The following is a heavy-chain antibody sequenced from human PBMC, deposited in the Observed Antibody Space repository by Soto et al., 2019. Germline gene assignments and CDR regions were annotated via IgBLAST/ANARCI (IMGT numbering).Heavy chain of an antibody. CDR3: ARGYGSGSYYNGSMDV. V-gene: IGHV4-34*01. Sequence: SETLSLTCAVYGGSFSGYYWSWIRQPPGKGLEWIGEINHSGSTNYNPSLKSRVTISVDTSKNQFSLKLSSVTAADTAVYYCARGYGSGSYYNGSMDVWGIGTTVTVSS. CDR1: GGSFSGYY. J-gene: IGHJ6*03. CDR2: INHSGST. D-gene: IGHD3-10*01.